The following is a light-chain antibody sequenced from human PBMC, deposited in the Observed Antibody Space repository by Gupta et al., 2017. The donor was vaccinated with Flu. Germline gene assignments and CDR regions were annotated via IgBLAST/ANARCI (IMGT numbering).Light chain of an antibody. J-gene: IGKJ2*01. Sequence: DIQMTQSPSSLSASVGDRVTITCRASQSISSYLNWYQQKPGKAPKLLIYAASRVQSGVPSRFSGSGYGTDFTLTISRLQPEDFANYYCQQSDSTPHTFGQGTKVEIK. V-gene: IGKV1-39*01. CDR1: QSISSY. CDR2: AAS. CDR3: QQSDSTPHT.